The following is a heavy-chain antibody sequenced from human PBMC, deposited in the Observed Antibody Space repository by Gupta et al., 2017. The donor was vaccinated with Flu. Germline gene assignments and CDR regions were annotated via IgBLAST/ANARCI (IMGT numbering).Heavy chain of an antibody. D-gene: IGHD4-23*01. CDR1: GYNFADYA. CDR3: NGVIDDFGGNSGALDF. V-gene: IGHV3-49*04. CDR2: IRSKDYGGTS. J-gene: IGHJ4*02. Sequence: EVQLVESGGGSVQSGRSLRLSCTASGYNFADYAVSWVRQAPGKGLEWVGFIRSKDYGGTSEYAASVQGRLSISRDDSESIAYLQMHSLKSEDTAVYYCNGVIDDFGGNSGALDFWGQGARVTVSS.